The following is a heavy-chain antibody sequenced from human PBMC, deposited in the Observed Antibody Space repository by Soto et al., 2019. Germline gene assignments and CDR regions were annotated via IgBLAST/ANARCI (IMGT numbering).Heavy chain of an antibody. CDR3: AKDGLREPNHYGMDV. Sequence: QVQLVESGGGVVQPGRSLRLSCAASGFTFSSYGMHWVRQAPGKGLEWVAVISYDGSNKYYADSVKGRFTISRDNSKNTLYLQMNRLRAEDTAVYYCAKDGLREPNHYGMDVWGQGTTVTVSS. D-gene: IGHD3-22*01. J-gene: IGHJ6*02. CDR1: GFTFSSYG. CDR2: ISYDGSNK. V-gene: IGHV3-30*18.